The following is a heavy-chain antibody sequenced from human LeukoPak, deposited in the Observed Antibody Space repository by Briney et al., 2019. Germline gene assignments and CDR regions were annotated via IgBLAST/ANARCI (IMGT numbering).Heavy chain of an antibody. CDR1: GYTFTGYY. D-gene: IGHD3-22*01. CDR3: ARFTYYYDSSARDY. V-gene: IGHV1-2*02. CDR2: INPNSGGT. J-gene: IGHJ4*02. Sequence: ASVKVSCKASGYTFTGYYMHWVRQAPGQGLEWMGWINPNSGGTNYAQKFQGRVTMTRDTSISTAYMELSRLRSDDTAVYYCARFTYYYDSSARDYWGQGTLVTVSS.